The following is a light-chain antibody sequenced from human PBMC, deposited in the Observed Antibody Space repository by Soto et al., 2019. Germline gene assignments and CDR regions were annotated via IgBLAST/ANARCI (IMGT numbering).Light chain of an antibody. Sequence: IVLTQSPGTLSLSPGERATLSCRASQSVSNNYLPWYQQTPGQPPKVLIYGASIRVTGIPDRFSGSGSGTDFTLTISRLEPEDFVVYYCRQYGGSSLTFGGGTKVEIK. CDR2: GAS. CDR1: QSVSNNY. CDR3: RQYGGSSLT. J-gene: IGKJ4*01. V-gene: IGKV3-20*01.